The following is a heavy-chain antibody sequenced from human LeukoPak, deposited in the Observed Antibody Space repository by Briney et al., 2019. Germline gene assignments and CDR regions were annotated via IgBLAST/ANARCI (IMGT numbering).Heavy chain of an antibody. J-gene: IGHJ5*02. D-gene: IGHD3-22*01. CDR2: IYYSGST. CDR3: ARSDYYNWFDP. CDR1: GGSISSYY. Sequence: RPSETLSLTCTVSGGSISSYYWSWVRQPPGKGLEWLGYIYYSGSTNYNPSLKSRVTISVDTSKNQFSLKLSSVTAADTAVYYCARSDYYNWFDPWGQGTLVTVSS. V-gene: IGHV4-59*12.